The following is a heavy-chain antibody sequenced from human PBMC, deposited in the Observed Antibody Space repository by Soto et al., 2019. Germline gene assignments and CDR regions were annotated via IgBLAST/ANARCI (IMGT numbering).Heavy chain of an antibody. CDR2: IKQDGSER. D-gene: IGHD6-19*01. Sequence: EVQLVESGGGLVQPGGSLRLSCAASGFSLSGYWMNWVRQAPGRGLEWVAIIKQDGSERYYVDSVKGRFTISRDNAKNSLYLQMSSLRVEDTALYYCARSSGWLHDHWGQGTLVTVSS. J-gene: IGHJ4*02. CDR3: ARSSGWLHDH. CDR1: GFSLSGYW. V-gene: IGHV3-7*01.